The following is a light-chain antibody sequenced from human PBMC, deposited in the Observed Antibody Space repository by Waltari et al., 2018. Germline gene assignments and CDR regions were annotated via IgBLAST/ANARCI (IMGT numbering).Light chain of an antibody. CDR3: QQYYSETPT. J-gene: IGKJ1*01. V-gene: IGKV4-1*01. Sequence: DIVMTQSPDSLSVSVGERATINCKSSQSVLYNSNNMNDLAWYQQKPGHPPKLLMYGASTREFGFPDRFRGSGSGTDFTLTISSLQAEDVAVYYCQQYYSETPTFGQGTKVEIK. CDR1: QSVLYNSNNMND. CDR2: GAS.